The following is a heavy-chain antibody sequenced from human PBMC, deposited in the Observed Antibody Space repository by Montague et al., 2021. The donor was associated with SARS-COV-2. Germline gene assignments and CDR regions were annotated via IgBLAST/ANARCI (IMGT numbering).Heavy chain of an antibody. Sequence: SLRLSCAASGFTFNDYAMHWVRQAPGEGLEWVSVISGGGDRTYYANSVKGRFTISRDNSKNSLYLQKNSLRTEDTALYYCAKDGADIIVVRLIYMDVWGKGTTVTVSS. CDR2: ISGGGDRT. CDR3: AKDGADIIVVRLIYMDV. CDR1: GFTFNDYA. J-gene: IGHJ6*03. D-gene: IGHD2-2*01. V-gene: IGHV3-43*02.